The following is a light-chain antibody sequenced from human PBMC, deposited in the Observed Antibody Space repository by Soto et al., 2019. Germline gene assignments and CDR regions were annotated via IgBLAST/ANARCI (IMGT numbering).Light chain of an antibody. CDR1: QSVSSN. J-gene: IGKJ1*01. CDR3: QQYDNWPRT. CDR2: GAS. V-gene: IGKV3-15*01. Sequence: EIVLTQSPGTLSVSPGERATLSCRASQSVSSNLAWYQQKPGQAPRLLIYGASTRATGILARFSGSGSGTEFTLTISSLQFGDSAVYYCQQYDNWPRTFGQGTKVDIK.